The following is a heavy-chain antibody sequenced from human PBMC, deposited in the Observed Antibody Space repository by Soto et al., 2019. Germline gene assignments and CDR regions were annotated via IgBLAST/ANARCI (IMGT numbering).Heavy chain of an antibody. J-gene: IGHJ3*02. D-gene: IGHD3-22*01. CDR1: SGSISSSLYY. CDR2: IYSTVST. V-gene: IGHV4-39*01. Sequence: SETLSLTCSVSSGSISSSLYYWCWIRQPPGKGLEWIGTIYSTVSTHYNPSLKSRVTISVDTSKNQFSLKLNSVTAADAAVYYCARLPYYDTPPVTFDIWGQGAMVTVSS. CDR3: ARLPYYDTPPVTFDI.